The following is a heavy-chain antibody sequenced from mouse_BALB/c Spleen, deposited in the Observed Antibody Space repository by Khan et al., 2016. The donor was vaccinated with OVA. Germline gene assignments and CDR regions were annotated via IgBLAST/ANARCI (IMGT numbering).Heavy chain of an antibody. J-gene: IGHJ2*01. CDR2: INPHIGET. CDR3: ARICGSGFDY. Sequence: EVQLQESGPELVKPGASVKISCKASGYSFTGYFMHWVMQSHGKSLEWIGRINPHIGETFYNQKFKGKATLTVDESSSTAHMELRGLASEDSAVYFCARICGSGFDYWGQGTTLTVSS. CDR1: GYSFTGYF. D-gene: IGHD1-1*01. V-gene: IGHV1-20*02.